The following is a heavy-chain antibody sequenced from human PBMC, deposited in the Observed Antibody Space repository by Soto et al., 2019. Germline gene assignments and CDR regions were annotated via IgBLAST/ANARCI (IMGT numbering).Heavy chain of an antibody. CDR3: ARKFHYASGTYLFDLDY. Sequence: QVQLVESGGGVVQPGRSLRLSCAASGFTFSNYAVHWVRQAPGKGLEWVAVISYDGGTKNYADSVKGRFTISRDNSRNTLYLQMNILRVEDTAVYYCARKFHYASGTYLFDLDYWGQGTLVTVSS. D-gene: IGHD3-10*01. J-gene: IGHJ4*02. CDR2: ISYDGGTK. V-gene: IGHV3-30-3*01. CDR1: GFTFSNYA.